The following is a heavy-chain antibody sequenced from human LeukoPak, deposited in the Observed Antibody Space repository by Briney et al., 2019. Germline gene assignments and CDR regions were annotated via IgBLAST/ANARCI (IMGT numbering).Heavy chain of an antibody. CDR3: ASGHCSGGSCYRGDY. J-gene: IGHJ4*02. Sequence: GGSLRLSCAASGFTFSSYWMHWVRQAPGKGLVWVSRINSDGSSTSYADSVKGRFTISRDNAKNTLYLQMNSLRAEDTAVYYCASGHCSGGSCYRGDYWGQGTLVTVSS. D-gene: IGHD2-15*01. CDR2: INSDGSST. V-gene: IGHV3-74*01. CDR1: GFTFSSYW.